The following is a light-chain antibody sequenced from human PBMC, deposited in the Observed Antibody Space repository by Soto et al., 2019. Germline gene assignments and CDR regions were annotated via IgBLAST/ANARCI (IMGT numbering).Light chain of an antibody. CDR3: SSYTFSNTWV. Sequence: QSALTQPASVSESLGQSITISCSGTSSDIGGHNFVSWYQQLPGKTPKVLIYGVSKRPSGISNRFSGSKSGNTASLTISGLQAEDEADYYCSSYTFSNTWVFGGGTKVTVL. J-gene: IGLJ3*02. CDR2: GVS. V-gene: IGLV2-14*01. CDR1: SSDIGGHNF.